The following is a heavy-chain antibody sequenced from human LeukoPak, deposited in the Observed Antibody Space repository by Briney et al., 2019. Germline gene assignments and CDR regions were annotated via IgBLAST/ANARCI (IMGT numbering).Heavy chain of an antibody. J-gene: IGHJ4*02. D-gene: IGHD5-12*01. CDR3: ARAISGYEHYFDY. Sequence: GGSLRLSCAASGFTFSSYWMSWVRQAPGKGLEWVANIKQDGSETYYVDSVKGRFTISRDNAKNSLYLQMNSLRAEDTAVYYCARAISGYEHYFDYWGQGTLVTVSS. CDR2: IKQDGSET. CDR1: GFTFSSYW. V-gene: IGHV3-7*04.